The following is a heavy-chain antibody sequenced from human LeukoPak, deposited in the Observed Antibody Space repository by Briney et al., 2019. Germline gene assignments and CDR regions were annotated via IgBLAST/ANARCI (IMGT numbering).Heavy chain of an antibody. D-gene: IGHD1-1*01. CDR2: MNPNSGNT. CDR3: ARAGTLYYYYYRDV. J-gene: IGHJ6*03. Sequence: GASVKVSCKASGYTFTSYHINWVRQAPGQGLEWMGWMNPNSGNTGYAQKFQGRVTITADESTSTAYMELSSLRSEDTAVYYCARAGTLYYYYYRDVWGKGTTVTVSS. CDR1: GYTFTSYH. V-gene: IGHV1-8*03.